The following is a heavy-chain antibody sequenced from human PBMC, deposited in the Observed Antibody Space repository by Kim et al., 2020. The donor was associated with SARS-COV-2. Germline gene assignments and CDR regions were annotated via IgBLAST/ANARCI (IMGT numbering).Heavy chain of an antibody. CDR3: ARGPGDYDILTGYYLPSHYFDY. V-gene: IGHV3-33*01. CDR2: IWYDGSNK. Sequence: GGSLRLSCAASGFTFSSYGMHWVRQAPGKGLEWVAVIWYDGSNKYYADSVKGRFTISRDNSKNTLYLQMNSLRAEDTAVYYCARGPGDYDILTGYYLPSHYFDYWGQGTLVTVSS. J-gene: IGHJ4*02. CDR1: GFTFSSYG. D-gene: IGHD3-9*01.